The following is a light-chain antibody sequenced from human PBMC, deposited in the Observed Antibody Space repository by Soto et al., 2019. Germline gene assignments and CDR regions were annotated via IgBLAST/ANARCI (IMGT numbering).Light chain of an antibody. Sequence: QLVLTQPPSVSGAPGQRVTISCTGSSCNIGAGYDVHWYQQLPGTAPKLLIYGNSNRPSGVPDRFSGSKSGTSASLAITGLQSEDEADYYCRSYDSSLSGVVFGGGTKLTVL. V-gene: IGLV1-40*01. CDR3: RSYDSSLSGVV. CDR2: GNS. CDR1: SCNIGAGYD. J-gene: IGLJ2*01.